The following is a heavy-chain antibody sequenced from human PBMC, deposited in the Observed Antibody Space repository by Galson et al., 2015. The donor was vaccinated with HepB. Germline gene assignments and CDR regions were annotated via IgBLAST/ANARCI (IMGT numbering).Heavy chain of an antibody. D-gene: IGHD6-13*01. J-gene: IGHJ4*02. CDR2: ISSGSTYT. Sequence: SLRLSCAASGFTFRSYSMNWVRQAPGKGLEWVSSISSGSTYTYYADSVKGRFTISRDNSKNSPCLQMNSLRAEDTAVYYCARGEAYSNSWYSDFDYWGQGTLVTVSS. CDR3: ARGEAYSNSWYSDFDY. CDR1: GFTFRSYS. V-gene: IGHV3-21*01.